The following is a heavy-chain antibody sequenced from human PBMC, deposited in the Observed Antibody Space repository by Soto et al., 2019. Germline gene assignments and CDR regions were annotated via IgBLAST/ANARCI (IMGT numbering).Heavy chain of an antibody. CDR1: GFSLSTSGVN. CDR2: IYGNDDK. V-gene: IGHV2-5*01. D-gene: IGHD3-16*01. J-gene: IGHJ4*02. CDR3: AHRPTSSYIFDY. Sequence: SGPTLVNPTQTLTLTCTFSGFSLSTSGVNVGWIRQPPGKALEWLALIYGNDDKRYSPSLESRVTITKDTSKNQVVLTMTNMDPVDTATYYCAHRPTSSYIFDYWGQGTLDTVSS.